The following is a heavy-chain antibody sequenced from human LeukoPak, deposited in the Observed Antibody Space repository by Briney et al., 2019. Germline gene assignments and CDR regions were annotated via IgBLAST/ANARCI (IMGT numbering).Heavy chain of an antibody. D-gene: IGHD2-2*02. CDR2: IRYDETNK. CDR1: GFTFNNYG. Sequence: QPGGSLRLSCAASGFTFNNYGIHWVRQAPGKGLEWVAFIRYDETNKYYADSVKGRFTISRDNAKNLLYLQMNSLRAEDTAVYYCARGPIPDYWGQGTLVTVSS. CDR3: ARGPIPDY. V-gene: IGHV3-30*02. J-gene: IGHJ4*02.